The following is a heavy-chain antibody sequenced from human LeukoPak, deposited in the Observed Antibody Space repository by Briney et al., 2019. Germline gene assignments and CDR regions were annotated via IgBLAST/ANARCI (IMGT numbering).Heavy chain of an antibody. CDR2: IYYSGST. J-gene: IGHJ4*02. Sequence: SETLSLTCTVSGGSISSYYWSWIRQPPGKGLEWIGYIYYSGSTNYNPSLKSRVTISVDTSKNQFSLKLSSVTAADTAVYYCASLGYCTNGVCYSFDYWGQGTLVTVSS. CDR1: GGSISSYY. CDR3: ASLGYCTNGVCYSFDY. D-gene: IGHD2-8*01. V-gene: IGHV4-59*01.